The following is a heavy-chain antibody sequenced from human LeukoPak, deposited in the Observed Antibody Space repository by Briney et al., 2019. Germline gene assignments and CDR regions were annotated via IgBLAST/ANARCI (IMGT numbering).Heavy chain of an antibody. CDR3: AKRGLVAAAGRFLGY. CDR2: IINSGGST. Sequence: PGGSLRLSCAASGFTFSTYAMTWVRQAPGKGLEWVSTIINSGGSTYYVDSVKGRFTISRDNAKNTLYLQMNSLRAEDTAVYYCAKRGLVAAAGRFLGYWGQGALVTVSS. CDR1: GFTFSTYA. J-gene: IGHJ4*02. V-gene: IGHV3-23*01. D-gene: IGHD6-13*01.